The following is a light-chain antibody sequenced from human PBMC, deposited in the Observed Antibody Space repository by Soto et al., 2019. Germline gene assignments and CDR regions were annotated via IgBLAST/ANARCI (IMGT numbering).Light chain of an antibody. CDR2: LGS. J-gene: IGKJ2*01. V-gene: IGKV2-28*01. Sequence: DIVMTQSPLSMPVTPGEPASISCRSSQSLLHNNGYNHLSWYLQKPGQSAQVLIYLGSNRASGVPDRFSGSGSGKDFTLKISSVEAEDVGVYYCLQALQSSYTFGQGTKLEIK. CDR3: LQALQSSYT. CDR1: QSLLHNNGYNH.